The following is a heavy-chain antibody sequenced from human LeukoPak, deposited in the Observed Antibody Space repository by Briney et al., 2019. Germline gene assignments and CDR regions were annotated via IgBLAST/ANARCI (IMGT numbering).Heavy chain of an antibody. CDR2: IYTGGST. J-gene: IGHJ4*02. V-gene: IGHV4-4*07. CDR1: GGSISGYY. Sequence: AETLSLTCNVSGGSISGYYWSWIRQPAGQGLEWIGRIYTGGSTNYNPSLRSRLTMSVDTSRNQFPLRLSSVTAAATAVYYCARGACTSVNCYARNRFDYWGQGALVTVSS. CDR3: ARGACTSVNCYARNRFDY. D-gene: IGHD2-2*01.